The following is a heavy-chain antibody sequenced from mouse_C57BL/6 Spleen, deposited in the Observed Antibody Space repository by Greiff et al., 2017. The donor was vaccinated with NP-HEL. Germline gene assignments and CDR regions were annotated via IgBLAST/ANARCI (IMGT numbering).Heavy chain of an antibody. CDR2: INPYNGGT. V-gene: IGHV1-19*01. Sequence: QLQQSGPVLVKPGASVKMSCKASGYTFTDYYMNWVKQSHGKSLEWIGVINPYNGGTSYNQKFKGKATLTVDKSSSTAYMELNSLTSEDSAVYYCARKGLHGSSSWFAYWGQGTLVTVSA. CDR1: GYTFTDYY. J-gene: IGHJ3*01. D-gene: IGHD1-1*01. CDR3: ARKGLHGSSSWFAY.